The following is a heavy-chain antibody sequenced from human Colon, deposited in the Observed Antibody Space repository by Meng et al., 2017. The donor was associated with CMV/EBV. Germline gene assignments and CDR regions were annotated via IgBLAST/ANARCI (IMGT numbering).Heavy chain of an antibody. D-gene: IGHD2-2*01. CDR2: IYWDDDK. V-gene: IGHV2-5*02. Sequence: QITFKESGPPLVKPTQTLTLTCTFSGFSLNTYEVGVGWFRQPPGKAPEWLALIYWDDDKRYRSSLGNRLTLTHDASKNQVVLTMTDMDPVDTATYYCAHKSLPAAFFDYWSQGTLVTVSS. J-gene: IGHJ4*02. CDR1: GFSLNTYEVG. CDR3: AHKSLPAAFFDY.